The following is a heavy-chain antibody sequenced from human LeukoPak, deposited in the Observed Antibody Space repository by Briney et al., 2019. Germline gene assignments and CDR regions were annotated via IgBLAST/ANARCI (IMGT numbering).Heavy chain of an antibody. CDR3: ARVEVSGSPGLLDY. CDR2: INHSGST. D-gene: IGHD1-26*01. CDR1: GGSFSGYY. J-gene: IGHJ4*02. Sequence: SETLSLTCAVYGGSFSGYYWSWIRQPPGKGLEWIGEINHSGSTNYNPSLKSRVTISVDTSKNQFSLKLSSVTAADTAVYYCARVEVSGSPGLLDYWGQGTLVTVSS. V-gene: IGHV4-34*01.